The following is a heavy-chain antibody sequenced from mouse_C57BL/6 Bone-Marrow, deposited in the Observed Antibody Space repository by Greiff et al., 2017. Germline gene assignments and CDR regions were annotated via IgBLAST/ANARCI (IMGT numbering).Heavy chain of an antibody. D-gene: IGHD2-3*01. V-gene: IGHV1-26*01. Sequence: VQLQQSGPELVKPGASVKISCKASGYTFTDYYMNWVKQSHGKSLEWIGDINPNNGGTSYNQKFKGKATLTVDKSSSTAYMELRSLTSEDSAVYYCARSEDGYYVDYWGQGTTLTVSS. CDR2: INPNNGGT. J-gene: IGHJ2*01. CDR1: GYTFTDYY. CDR3: ARSEDGYYVDY.